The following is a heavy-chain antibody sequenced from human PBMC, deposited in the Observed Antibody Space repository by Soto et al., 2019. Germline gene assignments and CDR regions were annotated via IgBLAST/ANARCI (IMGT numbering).Heavy chain of an antibody. CDR3: ARALLLWFGEIYYFDY. D-gene: IGHD3-10*01. V-gene: IGHV3-48*01. CDR1: GFTFSSYS. J-gene: IGHJ4*02. Sequence: GGSLRLSCAASGFTFSSYSMNWVRQAPGKGLEWVSYISSSSSTIYYADSVKGRFTISRDNAKNSLYLQMNSLRAEDTAVYYCARALLLWFGEIYYFDYRGQGTLVTVSS. CDR2: ISSSSSTI.